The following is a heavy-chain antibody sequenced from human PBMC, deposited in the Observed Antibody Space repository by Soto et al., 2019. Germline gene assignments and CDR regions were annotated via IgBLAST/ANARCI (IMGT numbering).Heavy chain of an antibody. CDR1: GGSISGYY. D-gene: IGHD1-26*01. V-gene: IGHV4-59*01. CDR2: IYYRGST. CDR3: ARQQLLPFYYALDV. J-gene: IGHJ6*02. Sequence: PSETLSLTCNVSGGSISGYYWIWIRQSPGKGLEYIGYIYYRGSTNYNSSLKSRVTMSVDTSRNQFSLKMNSVTAADTAVYYCARQQLLPFYYALDVWGQGTTVTVSS.